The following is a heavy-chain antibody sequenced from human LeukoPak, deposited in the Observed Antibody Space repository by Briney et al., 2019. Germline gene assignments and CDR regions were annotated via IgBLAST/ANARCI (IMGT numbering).Heavy chain of an antibody. V-gene: IGHV3-11*01. CDR1: GFTFSDYY. CDR3: ASMTYYYDSSGYPYDY. J-gene: IGHJ4*02. Sequence: GGSLRLSRADSGFTFSDYYMSWIRQAPGKELEWVSYISSSGSTIYYADSVKGRFTISRDNAKNSLYLQMNSLRAEDTAVYYCASMTYYYDSSGYPYDYWGQEALVTVSS. CDR2: ISSSGSTI. D-gene: IGHD3-22*01.